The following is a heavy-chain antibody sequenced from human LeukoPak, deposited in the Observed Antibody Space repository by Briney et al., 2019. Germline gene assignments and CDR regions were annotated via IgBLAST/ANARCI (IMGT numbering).Heavy chain of an antibody. Sequence: ASVKVSCKASGYTFTTYYMHWVRQAPGQGLEWMGIINPSGGGTNYAQKFQGRVTMTRDTSTSTVYMELGSLRSEDTAVYYCARGGDGYNYFDYWGQGTLVTVSS. V-gene: IGHV1-46*01. CDR1: GYTFTTYY. CDR3: ARGGDGYNYFDY. D-gene: IGHD5-24*01. J-gene: IGHJ4*02. CDR2: INPSGGGT.